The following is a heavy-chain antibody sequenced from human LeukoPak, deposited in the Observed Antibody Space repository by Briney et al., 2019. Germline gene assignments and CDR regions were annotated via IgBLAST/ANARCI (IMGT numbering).Heavy chain of an antibody. J-gene: IGHJ6*02. D-gene: IGHD4-23*01. CDR3: ARGATVVTPGYYYYGMDV. Sequence: SETLSLTCTVSGGSISGGDYYWSWIRQPPGKGLEWIGYIYYSGSTYYNPSLKSRVTISVDTSKNQFSLKLSSVTAADTAVYYCARGATVVTPGYYYYGMDVWGQGTTVTVSS. CDR2: IYYSGST. CDR1: GGSISGGDYY. V-gene: IGHV4-30-4*01.